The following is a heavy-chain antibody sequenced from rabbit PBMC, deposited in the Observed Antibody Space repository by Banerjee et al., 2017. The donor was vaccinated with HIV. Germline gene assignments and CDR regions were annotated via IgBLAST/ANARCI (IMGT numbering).Heavy chain of an antibody. CDR1: GFAFSSSRY. J-gene: IGHJ3*01. Sequence: QSLDESRVYLVKAGASLSRICTSSGFAFSSSRYMCWVRQAPGKGLEWIACIYAGSGGRTYYASWAKGRFTISKTSSTTVTLQMTSLTAADTATYFCARGYDDYDARLDLWGPGPLVTVS. CDR2: IYAGSGGRT. CDR3: ARGYDDYDARLDL. D-gene: IGHD2-1*01. V-gene: IGHV1S40*01.